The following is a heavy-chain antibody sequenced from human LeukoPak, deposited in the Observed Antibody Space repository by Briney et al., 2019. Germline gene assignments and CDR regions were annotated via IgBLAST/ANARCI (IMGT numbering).Heavy chain of an antibody. CDR3: ARQGGYRGYMDV. CDR2: IYASGST. J-gene: IGHJ6*03. Sequence: SETLSLTCTVSGGSISSYYWSWIRQSPGKGLAWIGYIYASGSTNYNPSLKSRVIISVDMSKNQFSLKLNSVTAADTAVYYCARQGGYRGYMDVWGKGTTVTVSS. D-gene: IGHD5-18*01. V-gene: IGHV4-4*09. CDR1: GGSISSYY.